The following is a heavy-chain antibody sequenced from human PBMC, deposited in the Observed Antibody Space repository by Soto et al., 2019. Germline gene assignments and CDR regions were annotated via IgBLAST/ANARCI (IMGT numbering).Heavy chain of an antibody. Sequence: VQLVQSGTEVKKPGESLKISCKGSGYFFAGYWIAWVRQMPGKVLEWMGIIYPDNSNTKYSRSFQGQVTISADKSSSTAYLQWSSLKASDTAIYYCARQGAAVPTVPLIWFDPWGQGTLVTVSS. D-gene: IGHD6-13*01. CDR3: ARQGAAVPTVPLIWFDP. CDR1: GYFFAGYW. CDR2: IYPDNSNT. J-gene: IGHJ5*02. V-gene: IGHV5-51*01.